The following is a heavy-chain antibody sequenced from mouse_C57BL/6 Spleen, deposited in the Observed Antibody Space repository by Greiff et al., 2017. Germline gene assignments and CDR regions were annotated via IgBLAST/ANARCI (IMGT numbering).Heavy chain of an antibody. V-gene: IGHV1-26*01. J-gene: IGHJ2*01. D-gene: IGHD1-1*01. CDR1: GYTFTDYY. CDR2: INPNNGGT. Sequence: EVQLQQSGPELVKPGASVKISCKASGYTFTDYYMNWVKQSHGKSLEWIGDINPNNGGTSYNQKFKGKATLTVDKSSSTAYMELRSLTSEDSAVYYCARSEYYGSSPYYFDYWGQGTTLTVSS. CDR3: ARSEYYGSSPYYFDY.